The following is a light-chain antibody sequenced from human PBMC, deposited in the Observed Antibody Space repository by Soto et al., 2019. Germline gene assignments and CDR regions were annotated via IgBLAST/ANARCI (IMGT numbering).Light chain of an antibody. CDR1: SSDVGSYNR. CDR2: EVT. J-gene: IGLJ1*01. Sequence: QSALTQPPSVSGSPGQSVTISCTGTSSDVGSYNRVSWYQQPPGTVPKVMIYEVTNRPSGVPDRFSGSESGNTASLTISGLQAEDEADYYCCSYRSGNTYVFGTGTKLTVL. V-gene: IGLV2-18*02. CDR3: CSYRSGNTYV.